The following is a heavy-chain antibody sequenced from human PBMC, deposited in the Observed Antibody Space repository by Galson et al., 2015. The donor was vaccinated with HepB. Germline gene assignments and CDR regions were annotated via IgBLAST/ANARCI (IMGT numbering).Heavy chain of an antibody. D-gene: IGHD3-10*01. CDR2: ISSDGSDQ. CDR1: GFTFNNYG. J-gene: IGHJ6*03. V-gene: IGHV3-30*18. CDR3: ANGGLLSLYQMDV. Sequence: SLRLSCAASGFTFNNYGMHWVRQAPGKGLEWVAVISSDGSDQYYTDSVQGRFTISRDNSKNTLYLQMNSLRVEDTAVYYCANGGLLSLYQMDVWGKGTTVIVSS.